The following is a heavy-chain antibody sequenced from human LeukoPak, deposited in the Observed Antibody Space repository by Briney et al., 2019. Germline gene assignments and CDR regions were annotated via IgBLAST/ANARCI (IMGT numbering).Heavy chain of an antibody. CDR3: ARVPDTAPDY. D-gene: IGHD5-18*01. Sequence: SETLSLTCTVSGGSISSYYWSWIRQPPGKGLEWIGYIYYSGSTNYNPSLKSRVTISVDTSKNQFSLKLSSVTAANTAVYYCARVPDTAPDYWGQGTLVTVSS. V-gene: IGHV4-59*08. CDR2: IYYSGST. CDR1: GGSISSYY. J-gene: IGHJ4*02.